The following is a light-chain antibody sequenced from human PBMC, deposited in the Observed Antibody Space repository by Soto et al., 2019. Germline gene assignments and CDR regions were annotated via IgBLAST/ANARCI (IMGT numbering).Light chain of an antibody. CDR3: QQCGSSLT. Sequence: EVVLTQSPGTLSLSPGERSTLSCRASQSVSSRRLACYQQKPGQATRFLIYGASTRPTGIPDRFSGSGSGTDFTLTISRLEPEDFAVYYCQQCGSSLTFGQGTRLEIK. J-gene: IGKJ5*01. CDR1: QSVSSRR. V-gene: IGKV3-20*01. CDR2: GAS.